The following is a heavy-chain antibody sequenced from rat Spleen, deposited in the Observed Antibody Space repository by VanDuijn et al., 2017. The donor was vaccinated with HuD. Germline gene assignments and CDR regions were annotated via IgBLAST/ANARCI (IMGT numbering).Heavy chain of an antibody. CDR2: ISYDGSGT. CDR3: ASQNWPYYFDY. D-gene: IGHD5-1*01. V-gene: IGHV5-29*01. Sequence: EVQLVESGGGLVQPGRSLKLYCAASGFTFSNYGMAWVRQAPTKGLEWVATISYDGSGTYSRDSVKGRFTISRDNAKSTLYLQMDSLRSEDTATYYCASQNWPYYFDYWGQGVMVTVSS. J-gene: IGHJ2*01. CDR1: GFTFSNYG.